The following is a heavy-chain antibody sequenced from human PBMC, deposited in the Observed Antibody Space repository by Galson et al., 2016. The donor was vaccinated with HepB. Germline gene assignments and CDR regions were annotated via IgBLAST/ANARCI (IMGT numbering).Heavy chain of an antibody. CDR1: GGSISSSNW. D-gene: IGHD1-26*01. V-gene: IGHV4-4*01. CDR3: ASRSGSRLDAFDI. J-gene: IGHJ3*02. CDR2: IFHSGST. Sequence: TLSLTCAVSGGSISSSNWWSWVRQPPGKGLEWIVEIFHSGSTNYNPSLRSRVTISVDKSKNQFSLNLSSVTAADTAVYFCASRSGSRLDAFDIWGQGTMVTVSS.